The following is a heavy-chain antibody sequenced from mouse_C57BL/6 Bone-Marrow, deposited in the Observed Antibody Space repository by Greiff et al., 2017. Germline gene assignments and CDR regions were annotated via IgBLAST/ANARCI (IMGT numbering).Heavy chain of an antibody. J-gene: IGHJ2*01. CDR3: ASYDYDGDY. CDR1: GYTFTSSG. Sequence: QVQLQQSGAELARPGASVKMSCKASGYTFTSSGISWVKQRTGKGLEWIGEIYPRSGNTYYNEKFKGKATLTADKSSGPAYMERLSLTSRDSAVYFGASYDYDGDYWGQGTTLTVSS. CDR2: IYPRSGNT. D-gene: IGHD2-4*01. V-gene: IGHV1-81*01.